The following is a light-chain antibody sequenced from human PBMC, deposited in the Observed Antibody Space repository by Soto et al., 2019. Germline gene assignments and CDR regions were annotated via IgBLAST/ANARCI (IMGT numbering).Light chain of an antibody. CDR2: RDS. CDR3: AAWDDSLHNFV. CDR1: SSNIGNYY. J-gene: IGLJ1*01. Sequence: QSVLTQSPSASGTPGQRVTISCSGSSSNIGNYYVYWYRQLPGTAPKLLIYRDSQRPSGVPDRFSGSKSGTSASLAISGLRSKDEADYYCAAWDDSLHNFVFGTGTKV. V-gene: IGLV1-47*01.